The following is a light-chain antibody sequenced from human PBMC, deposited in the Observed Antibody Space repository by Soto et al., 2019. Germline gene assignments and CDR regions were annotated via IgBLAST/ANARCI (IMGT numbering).Light chain of an antibody. Sequence: VMTQSPATLSVSPGERATLSCWASETVATNLAWYQQKPGQAPRLLISGASTRAAGISDRFRGSGSGTEFTLAIGSLRSEDSAIYYCQQYFEWPPMTVGQGTKVDIK. CDR2: GAS. J-gene: IGKJ1*01. CDR3: QQYFEWPPMT. CDR1: ETVATN. V-gene: IGKV3-15*01.